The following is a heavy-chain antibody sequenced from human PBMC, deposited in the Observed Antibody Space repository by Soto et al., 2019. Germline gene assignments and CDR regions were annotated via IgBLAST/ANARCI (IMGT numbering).Heavy chain of an antibody. V-gene: IGHV3-30-3*01. D-gene: IGHD3-9*01. CDR2: ILYDGTIE. CDR1: GFTFSQYA. Sequence: GGSLRLSCAASGFTFSQYALNWVRQAPGKGLEWVAVILYDGTIEHYADSVKGRFTISRDNSKNTLYLQMNSLRAEDTAVYYCAKGGYDILTGYSFDYWGQGTLVTVSS. J-gene: IGHJ4*02. CDR3: AKGGYDILTGYSFDY.